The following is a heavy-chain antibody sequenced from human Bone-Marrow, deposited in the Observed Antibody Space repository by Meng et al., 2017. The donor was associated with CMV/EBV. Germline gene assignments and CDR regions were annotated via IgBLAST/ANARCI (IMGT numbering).Heavy chain of an antibody. V-gene: IGHV3-74*03. CDR1: GFIFNNYW. CDR3: ARDDFDI. CDR2: INSDGSST. Sequence: GGPLRLSCAVSGFIFNNYWMHWVRQAPGKGLVWVSRINSDGSSTTYADSVKGRFTISRDNAKKMLYLQMNSLRVEDMAVYYCARDDFDIWGQGTKVTVSS. J-gene: IGHJ3*02.